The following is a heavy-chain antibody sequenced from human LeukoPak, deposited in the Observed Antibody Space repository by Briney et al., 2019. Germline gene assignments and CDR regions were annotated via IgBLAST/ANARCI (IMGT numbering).Heavy chain of an antibody. CDR2: INSDGSWT. J-gene: IGHJ4*02. Sequence: GGSLRLSCAASGRYWMHWVRQAPGKGLVWVSHINSDGSWTSYADSVKGRFTISKDNAKNTVYLQMSNLRVEDTAVYYCVSFYETNWGRGTLVTVS. CDR3: VSFYETN. D-gene: IGHD2/OR15-2a*01. V-gene: IGHV3-74*01. CDR1: GRYW.